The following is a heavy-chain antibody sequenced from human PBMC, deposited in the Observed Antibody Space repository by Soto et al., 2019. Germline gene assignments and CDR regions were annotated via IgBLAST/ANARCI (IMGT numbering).Heavy chain of an antibody. CDR3: ARHIAVSGTRGFDF. D-gene: IGHD6-19*01. CDR2: IYHSGAT. Sequence: QVQLQESGPGLMKPSGTLSLTCAVSGGSISTNWWSWFRQPPGKGLEWIGEIYHSGATNYNPSLKTRVTMSVDKSQNHLSLNLNSVTAAETAVYYCARHIAVSGTRGFDFWGHGTLVTVSS. V-gene: IGHV4-4*02. J-gene: IGHJ4*01. CDR1: GGSISTNW.